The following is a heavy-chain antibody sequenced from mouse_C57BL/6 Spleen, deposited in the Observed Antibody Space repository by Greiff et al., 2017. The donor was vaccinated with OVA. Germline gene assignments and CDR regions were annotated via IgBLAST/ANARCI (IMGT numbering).Heavy chain of an antibody. CDR2: INPNNGGS. Sequence: EVQLQQSGPELVKPGASVKISCKASGYTFTDYYMNWVKQSHGKSLEWIGDINPNNGGSSYNQKFKGKATLTVDKSSSTAYMEPRSLTSEDSSVYYSARRGYSNYGGAWFAYWGQGTLVTVSA. V-gene: IGHV1-26*01. D-gene: IGHD2-5*01. CDR1: GYTFTDYY. CDR3: ARRGYSNYGGAWFAY. J-gene: IGHJ3*01.